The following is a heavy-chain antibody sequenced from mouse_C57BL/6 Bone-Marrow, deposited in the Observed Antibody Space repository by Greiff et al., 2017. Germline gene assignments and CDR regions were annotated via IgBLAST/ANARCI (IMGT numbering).Heavy chain of an antibody. CDR3: ARARQLRLLFDY. CDR1: GYSITSGYY. CDR2: ISYDGSN. D-gene: IGHD3-2*02. V-gene: IGHV3-6*01. J-gene: IGHJ2*01. Sequence: EVQVVESGPGLVKPSQSLSLTCSVTGYSITSGYYWNWIRQFPGNKLEWMGYISYDGSNNYNPSLKNRISITRDTSKTQFFLKLNSVTTEDTATYYCARARQLRLLFDYWGQGTTLTVSS.